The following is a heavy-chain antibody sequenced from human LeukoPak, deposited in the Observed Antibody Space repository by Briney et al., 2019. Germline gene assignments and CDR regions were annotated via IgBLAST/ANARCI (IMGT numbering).Heavy chain of an antibody. V-gene: IGHV1-46*01. D-gene: IGHD4-23*01. J-gene: IGHJ4*02. Sequence: ASVKVSXKASGYTFTSYYMHWVRQAPGQGLEWMGIINPSGGSTSYAQKFQGRVTMTRDTSTSTVYMELSSLRSEDTAVYYCARAPEDYGGNPGYFDYWGQGTLVTVSS. CDR3: ARAPEDYGGNPGYFDY. CDR2: INPSGGST. CDR1: GYTFTSYY.